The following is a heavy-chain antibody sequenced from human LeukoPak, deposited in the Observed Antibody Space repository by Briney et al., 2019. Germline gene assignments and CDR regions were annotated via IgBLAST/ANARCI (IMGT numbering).Heavy chain of an antibody. J-gene: IGHJ4*02. CDR2: TSSDGNIK. D-gene: IGHD6-13*01. CDR1: GFTFSSYA. V-gene: IGHV3-30-3*01. CDR3: ARARDAAFDY. Sequence: PGGSLRLSCAASGFTFSSYAMHWVRQAPGKGLEWVAVTSSDGNIKYYADSVKGRFTISRDNSKNSLYLQMNSLRAEDTAVYYCARARDAAFDYWGQGTLVTVSS.